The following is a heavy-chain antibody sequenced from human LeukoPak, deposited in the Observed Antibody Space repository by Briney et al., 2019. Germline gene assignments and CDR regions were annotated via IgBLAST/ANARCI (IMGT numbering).Heavy chain of an antibody. V-gene: IGHV3-23*01. J-gene: IGHJ4*02. D-gene: IGHD3-22*01. CDR2: ISGSGGST. CDR3: AKDFKRSGYPYYFDY. CDR1: GFTFSSYG. Sequence: PGGSLRLSCAASGFTFSSYGMHWVRQAPGEGLEWVSAISGSGGSTYYADSVKGRFTISRDNSKNTLYLQMNSLRAEDTAVYHCAKDFKRSGYPYYFDYWGQGTLVTVSS.